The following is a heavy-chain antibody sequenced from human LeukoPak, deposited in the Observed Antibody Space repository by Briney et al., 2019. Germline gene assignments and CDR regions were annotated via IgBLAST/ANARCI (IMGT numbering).Heavy chain of an antibody. J-gene: IGHJ5*02. Sequence: EPSQTLSLTCTVSGGSISSSNWWSWVRQPPGKGLEWIGEIYHSGSTNYNPSLKSRVTISVDKSKNQFSLKLSSVTAADTAVYYCARVVAADVHLDPWGQGTLVTVSS. CDR1: GGSISSSNW. D-gene: IGHD6-13*01. V-gene: IGHV4-4*02. CDR2: IYHSGST. CDR3: ARVVAADVHLDP.